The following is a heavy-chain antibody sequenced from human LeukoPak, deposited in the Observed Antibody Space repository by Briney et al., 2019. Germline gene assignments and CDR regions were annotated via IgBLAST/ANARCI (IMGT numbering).Heavy chain of an antibody. CDR2: ISGSGGNT. J-gene: IGHJ4*02. D-gene: IGHD5-18*01. V-gene: IGHV3-23*01. Sequence: GGSLRLSCAASGFTFSSYAMSWVRQAPGKGLEWVSLISGSGGNTYYADSVKGRFTISRDNSKNTLYLQVNSLRPDDTAVYYCAKARGYSYDFDFDYWGQGTLVAVSS. CDR1: GFTFSSYA. CDR3: AKARGYSYDFDFDY.